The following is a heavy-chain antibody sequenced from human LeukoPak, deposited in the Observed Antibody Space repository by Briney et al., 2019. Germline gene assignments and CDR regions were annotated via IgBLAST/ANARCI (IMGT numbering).Heavy chain of an antibody. Sequence: GGSLRLSCAASGFTFSNYGMDWVRQAPGKGLEWVAVIWNGGSNKYYADSVKGRFTISRDNSKNTLYLQMNSLRAEDTAVYYCAKGATYCSSTSCPDAFDIWGQGTMVTVSS. V-gene: IGHV3-30*02. CDR3: AKGATYCSSTSCPDAFDI. J-gene: IGHJ3*02. CDR2: IWNGGSNK. CDR1: GFTFSNYG. D-gene: IGHD2-2*01.